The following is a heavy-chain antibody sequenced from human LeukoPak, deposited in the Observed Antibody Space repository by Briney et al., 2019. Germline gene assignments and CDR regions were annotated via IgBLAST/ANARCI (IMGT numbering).Heavy chain of an antibody. V-gene: IGHV4-61*02. J-gene: IGHJ3*02. CDR1: GGSISSGSYY. Sequence: SQTLSLTCTVSGGSISSGSYYWSWIRQPAGKGLEWIGRTYTSGSTNYNPSLKSQVTISVDTSKNQFSLKLSSVTAADTAVYYCAREGPWASDAFDIWGQGTMVTVSS. CDR2: TYTSGST. CDR3: AREGPWASDAFDI.